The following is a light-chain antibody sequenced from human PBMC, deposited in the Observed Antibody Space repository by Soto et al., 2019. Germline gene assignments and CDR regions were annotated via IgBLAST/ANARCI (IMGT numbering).Light chain of an antibody. J-gene: IGKJ5*01. CDR3: QQYNSYSLT. CDR2: DAS. Sequence: DIQMTQSPSILSASVGDRVTITCRASQSISSWLAWYQQKPGKAPKLLIYDASSLESGVPSRFSGSGSGTEFTLTISSLQPDDFATYYCQQYNSYSLTFGQGTRLEIK. V-gene: IGKV1-5*01. CDR1: QSISSW.